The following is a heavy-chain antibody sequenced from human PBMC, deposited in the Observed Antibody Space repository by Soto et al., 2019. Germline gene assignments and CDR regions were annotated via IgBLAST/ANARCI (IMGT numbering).Heavy chain of an antibody. CDR1: GFTFSSYA. CDR3: AKDIREALHGFDY. Sequence: GGSLRLSCAASGFTFSSYAMSWVRQAPGKGLEWVSGISGSGGSTDYADSVKGRFTISRDNAKNSLYLQMNSLRAEDTALYYCAKDIREALHGFDYWGQGTLVPVS. J-gene: IGHJ4*02. V-gene: IGHV3-23*01. D-gene: IGHD3-10*01. CDR2: ISGSGGST.